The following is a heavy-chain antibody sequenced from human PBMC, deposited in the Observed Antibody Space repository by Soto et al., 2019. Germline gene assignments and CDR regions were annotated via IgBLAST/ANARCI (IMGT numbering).Heavy chain of an antibody. Sequence: SETLSLTCSVSGDSINNYYWSWIRQPPGKELEWIGYIFYSGSTNYNPSLKTRVTLSVDTSKNQFSLKLSSVTAADTAVYYCARAPRFYSSSWYSGLGYWGQGTLVTSPQ. CDR2: IFYSGST. CDR1: GDSINNYY. V-gene: IGHV4-59*12. D-gene: IGHD6-13*01. J-gene: IGHJ4*02. CDR3: ARAPRFYSSSWYSGLGY.